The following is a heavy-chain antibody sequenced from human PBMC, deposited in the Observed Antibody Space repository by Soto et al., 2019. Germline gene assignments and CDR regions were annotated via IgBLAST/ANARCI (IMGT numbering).Heavy chain of an antibody. CDR3: ARDRISDSSGYYYFFDY. Sequence: KFQGRVTMTTDTSTSTAYMQLWSLRSDDTAVYYCARDRISDSSGYYYFFDYWGQGTLVTVSS. J-gene: IGHJ4*02. D-gene: IGHD3-22*01. V-gene: IGHV1-18*01.